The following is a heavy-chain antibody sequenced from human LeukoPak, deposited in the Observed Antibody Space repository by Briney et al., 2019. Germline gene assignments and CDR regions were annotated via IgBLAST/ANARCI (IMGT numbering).Heavy chain of an antibody. V-gene: IGHV4-4*07. Sequence: SETLSLTCTVSGGSIGSYYWSWIRQPAGKGLEWIGRIYTSGSTNYNPSLKSRVTMSVDTSKNQFSLKLSSVTAADTAVYYCARGSGYCSCTSCYGVDYYYYYMDVWGKGTTVTVSS. D-gene: IGHD2-2*01. CDR2: IYTSGST. J-gene: IGHJ6*03. CDR3: ARGSGYCSCTSCYGVDYYYYYMDV. CDR1: GGSIGSYY.